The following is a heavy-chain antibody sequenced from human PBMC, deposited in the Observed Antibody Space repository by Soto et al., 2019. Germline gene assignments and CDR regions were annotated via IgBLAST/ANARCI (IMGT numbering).Heavy chain of an antibody. Sequence: SETLSLTCTVSGGSISSSSYYWGWIRQPPGKGLEWIGSIYYSGSTYYNPSLKSRVTISVDTSKNQFSLKLSSVTAADTAVYYCARLPEYSSSESYFDYWGQGTLVTVSS. CDR2: IYYSGST. V-gene: IGHV4-39*01. D-gene: IGHD6-13*01. J-gene: IGHJ4*02. CDR3: ARLPEYSSSESYFDY. CDR1: GGSISSSSYY.